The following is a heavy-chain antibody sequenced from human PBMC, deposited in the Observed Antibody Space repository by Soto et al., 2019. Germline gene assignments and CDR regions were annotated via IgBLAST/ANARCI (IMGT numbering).Heavy chain of an antibody. D-gene: IGHD3-16*01. J-gene: IGHJ5*02. Sequence: EVQVVESGGGLVKPGGSLRLSCTFTFSMYSMNWVRQAPGKGLEWVASISSGSAYIKYAESVKGRFTISRDNAKNSLHLQMNSLRAEYTAIYHCARDQGGSYDSWFDPWGQGPLVTVSS. CDR1: TFSMYS. CDR2: ISSGSAYI. V-gene: IGHV3-21*06. CDR3: ARDQGGSYDSWFDP.